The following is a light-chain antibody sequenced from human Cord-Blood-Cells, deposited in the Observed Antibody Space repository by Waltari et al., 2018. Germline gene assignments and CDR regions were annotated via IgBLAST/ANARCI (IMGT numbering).Light chain of an antibody. CDR3: QAWDSSDVV. CDR2: QDS. V-gene: IGLV3-1*01. Sequence: SYELTQPPSVSVSPGQTASITCSGDKLGDKYACWYQQKPGQSPLLVIYQDSKRPSGLPERFSGSNSGNTATLTISGTQAMDEADYYCQAWDSSDVVFGGGTKLTVL. J-gene: IGLJ2*01. CDR1: KLGDKY.